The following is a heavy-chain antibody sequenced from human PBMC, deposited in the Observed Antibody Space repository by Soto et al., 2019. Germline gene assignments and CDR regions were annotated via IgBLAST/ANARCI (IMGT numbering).Heavy chain of an antibody. D-gene: IGHD5-18*01. J-gene: IGHJ4*02. V-gene: IGHV3-23*01. CDR2: VSGSGDRT. CDR3: VKERSGHSYADS. Sequence: EVQLLESGGGLVQPGGSLRLSCAASGFTFRNYAMSWLRQPPGKGLEWVSAVSGSGDRTYYGDCVKGRFTISRDNSKNTLYLQMNSLRAEDSAVYYCVKERSGHSYADSWGQGTLVTVSS. CDR1: GFTFRNYA.